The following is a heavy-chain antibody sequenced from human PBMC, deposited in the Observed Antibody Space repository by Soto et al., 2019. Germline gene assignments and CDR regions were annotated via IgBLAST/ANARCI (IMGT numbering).Heavy chain of an antibody. CDR2: INGDGNSI. D-gene: IGHD4-17*01. CDR1: GFTFSSYW. Sequence: EVQLVESGGGLVQPGGSLRLSCAAYGFTFSSYWMHWVRQVPGKGLVWVSRINGDGNSINYADSVKGRFTISRDNAKNTLYLQMNSLRGDDTAVYYCARGSAPVTFDYWGQGTLVTVSS. CDR3: ARGSAPVTFDY. J-gene: IGHJ4*02. V-gene: IGHV3-74*01.